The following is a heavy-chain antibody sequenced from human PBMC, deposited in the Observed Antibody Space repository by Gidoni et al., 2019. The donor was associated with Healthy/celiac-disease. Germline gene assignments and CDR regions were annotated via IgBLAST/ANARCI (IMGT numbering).Heavy chain of an antibody. J-gene: IGHJ6*02. CDR3: AREGVDTAMVVYYYYGMDV. CDR1: GFTFRSYS. V-gene: IGHV3-21*01. CDR2: ISSSSSYI. D-gene: IGHD5-18*01. Sequence: EVQLVESGGGLVKPGGSLRLSCAASGFTFRSYSINWVRQAPGKGLEWVSSISSSSSYIYYADSVKGRFTISRDNAKNSLYRQMNSLRAEDTAVYYCAREGVDTAMVVYYYYGMDVWGQGTTVTVSS.